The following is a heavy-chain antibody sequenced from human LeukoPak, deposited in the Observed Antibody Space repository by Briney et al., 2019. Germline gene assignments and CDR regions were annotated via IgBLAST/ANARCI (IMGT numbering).Heavy chain of an antibody. CDR1: GGSFSGYY. CDR2: INHSGST. CDR3: ARVLLGILRHPGNAFDI. V-gene: IGHV4-34*01. D-gene: IGHD4-17*01. J-gene: IGHJ3*02. Sequence: SETLSLTCAVYGGSFSGYYWSWIRQPPGKGLEWIGEINHSGSTNYNPSLKSRVTISVDTSKNQFSLKLSSVTAADTAVYYCARVLLGILRHPGNAFDIWGQGTMVTVSS.